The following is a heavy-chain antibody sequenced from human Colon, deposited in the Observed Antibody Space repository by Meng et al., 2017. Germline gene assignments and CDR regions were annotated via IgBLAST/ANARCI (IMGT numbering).Heavy chain of an antibody. CDR1: GWSFSGYY. CDR3: ARGIPFEGPYYGY. V-gene: IGHV4-34*01. J-gene: IGHJ4*02. Sequence: QGRLLQWGAGLLKPSETLSLTRAVYGWSFSGYYWSWLRQPPGKGLEWIGEINHSGSTNYTPSLKSRVTISVDTSKNQFSLKLSSVTAADTAVYYCARGIPFEGPYYGYWGQGTLVTVSS. D-gene: IGHD3-16*01. CDR2: INHSGST.